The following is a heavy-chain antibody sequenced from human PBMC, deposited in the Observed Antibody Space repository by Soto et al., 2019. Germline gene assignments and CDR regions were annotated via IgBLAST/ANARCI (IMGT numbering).Heavy chain of an antibody. V-gene: IGHV5-51*01. CDR2: IYPGDSDT. D-gene: IGHD6-13*01. J-gene: IGHJ6*02. CDR3: ARRSSIAAAGFGMDV. Sequence: PGESLKISCKGSGYSFTSYWIGWVRQMPGKGLEWMGIIYPGDSDTRYSPSFQGQVTISADKSISTAYLQWSSLKASDTAMYYCARRSSIAAAGFGMDVRGQVPTFTVSS. CDR1: GYSFTSYW.